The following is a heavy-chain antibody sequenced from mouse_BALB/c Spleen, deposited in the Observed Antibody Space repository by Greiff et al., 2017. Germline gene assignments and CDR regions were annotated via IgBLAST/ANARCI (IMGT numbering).Heavy chain of an antibody. Sequence: EVHLVESGGGLVQPGGSLKLSCAASGFTFSSYTMSWVRQTPEKRLEWVAYISNGGGSTYYPDTVKGRFTISRDNAKNTLYLQMSSLKSEDTAMYYCARRGLITTDFDYWGQGTTLTVSS. CDR3: ARRGLITTDFDY. CDR1: GFTFSSYT. J-gene: IGHJ2*01. CDR2: ISNGGGST. D-gene: IGHD1-2*01. V-gene: IGHV5-12-2*01.